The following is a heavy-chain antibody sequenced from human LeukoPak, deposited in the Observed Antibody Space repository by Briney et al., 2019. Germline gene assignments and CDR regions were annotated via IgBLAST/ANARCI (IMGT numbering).Heavy chain of an antibody. CDR2: IYPGDSNI. Sequence: SLNSSCKGSGYIFTRYWIGWVRQMPGRGLEWMGIIYPGDSNIRYSPSFQGQVSISADKSISTAYLQWSSLQASDTAMYYCARHRDSSGFPAAFDLWGQGTLASVSS. CDR3: ARHRDSSGFPAAFDL. V-gene: IGHV5-51*01. CDR1: GYIFTRYW. J-gene: IGHJ3*01. D-gene: IGHD3-22*01.